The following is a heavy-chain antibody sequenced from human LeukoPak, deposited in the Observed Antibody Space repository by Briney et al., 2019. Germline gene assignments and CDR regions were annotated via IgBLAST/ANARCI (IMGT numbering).Heavy chain of an antibody. CDR2: LFYTGST. J-gene: IGHJ3*02. V-gene: IGHV4-59*08. CDR1: VRSMCIHY. CDR3: ARPRDGYKFGAFVM. D-gene: IGHD5-24*01. Sequence: SETLSLTCTVSVRSMCIHYSRGIREPPGEGVECVGNLFYTGSTIYNPFLKRRVTLSVDTCKNQFSLEMSSVTAADTAVYYCARPRDGYKFGAFVMWGQGTLVTVSS.